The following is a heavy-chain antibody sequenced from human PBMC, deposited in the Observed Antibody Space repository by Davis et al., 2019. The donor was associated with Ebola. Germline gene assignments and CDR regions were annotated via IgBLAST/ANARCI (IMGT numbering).Heavy chain of an antibody. J-gene: IGHJ4*02. CDR3: ATDPMGSGWKPFDY. V-gene: IGHV1-24*01. D-gene: IGHD6-19*01. Sequence: ASVKVSCKVSGYTLTDFSMHWVRQAPGKGLEWMGGFDPEDGETIYAQKFQGRVTMTEDTSTDTAYMELSSLRSEDTAVYYCATDPMGSGWKPFDYWGQGTLVTVPS. CDR1: GYTLTDFS. CDR2: FDPEDGET.